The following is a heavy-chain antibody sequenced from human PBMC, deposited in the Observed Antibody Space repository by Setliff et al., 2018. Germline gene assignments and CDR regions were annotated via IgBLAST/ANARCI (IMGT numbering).Heavy chain of an antibody. CDR1: GYTLTELS. Sequence: ASVKVSCKVSGYTLTELSMHWVRQAPGKGLEWMGGSDPEDGETIYAQKFQGRVTITEDTSTDTAYMELSSLRSEDTAVYYCATPRSGIIDAFDIWGQGTMVTVSS. J-gene: IGHJ3*02. CDR2: SDPEDGET. V-gene: IGHV1-24*01. CDR3: ATPRSGIIDAFDI.